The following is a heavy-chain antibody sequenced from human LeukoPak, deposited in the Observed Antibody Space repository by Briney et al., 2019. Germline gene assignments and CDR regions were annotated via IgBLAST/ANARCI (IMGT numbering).Heavy chain of an antibody. Sequence: PGGSLRVSCAVSGFTFSSYYMSWVRQAPGKGLEWVANIKPDGSAKWYVDSVKGRFTISRDNAKNSLFLEMNSLRAEDTAVYYCARDGRGVTLDAFDIWGQGTMVTVSS. D-gene: IGHD3-10*01. CDR3: ARDGRGVTLDAFDI. CDR2: IKPDGSAK. CDR1: GFTFSSYY. V-gene: IGHV3-7*01. J-gene: IGHJ3*02.